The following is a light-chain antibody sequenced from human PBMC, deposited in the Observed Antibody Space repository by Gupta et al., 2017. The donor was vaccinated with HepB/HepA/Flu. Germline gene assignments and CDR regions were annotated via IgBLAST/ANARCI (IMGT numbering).Light chain of an antibody. J-gene: IGKJ1*01. CDR1: QGISNY. V-gene: IGKV1-27*01. CDR2: AAS. Sequence: DIQMTQSPSSLSASVGDRVTITCRASQGISNYLAWYQQKPGKVPKLLIYAASTLQSGVPSRFSGSGSVTDFTLTISSLQPEDVATYYCHCPWTFGQGTKVEIK. CDR3: HCPWT.